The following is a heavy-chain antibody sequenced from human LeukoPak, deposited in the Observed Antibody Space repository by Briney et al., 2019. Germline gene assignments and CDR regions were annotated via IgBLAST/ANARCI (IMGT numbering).Heavy chain of an antibody. CDR1: GYTFTSYD. V-gene: IGHV1-8*03. Sequence: ASVKVSCKASGYTFTSYDISWVRQATGQRLEWMGWMNPHSGNTGYAQKFQGRVTITMNTSISTAYMELSGLRSEDTAVYYCARSSNYVVLPYWFDPWGQGTLVTVSS. CDR3: ARSSNYVVLPYWFDP. D-gene: IGHD4-11*01. CDR2: MNPHSGNT. J-gene: IGHJ5*02.